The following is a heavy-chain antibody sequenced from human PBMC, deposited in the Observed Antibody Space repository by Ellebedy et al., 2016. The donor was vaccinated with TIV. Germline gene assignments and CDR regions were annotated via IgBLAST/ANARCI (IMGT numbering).Heavy chain of an antibody. CDR2: INTSSGRT. V-gene: IGHV1-46*01. CDR3: ARDLVGETSFVGY. D-gene: IGHD1-26*01. Sequence: ASVKVSCXASGYTFRYVYMHWLRQPPGQGLEWVGVINTSSGRTSYAQTFQGRVTMTRDTSTSTVYMEMTSPRSDGTAVYYCARDLVGETSFVGYWGQGTLVTVSP. CDR1: GYTFRYVY. J-gene: IGHJ4*02.